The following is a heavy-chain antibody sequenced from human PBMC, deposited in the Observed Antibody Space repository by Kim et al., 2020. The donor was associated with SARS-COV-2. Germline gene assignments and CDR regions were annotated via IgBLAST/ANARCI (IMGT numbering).Heavy chain of an antibody. D-gene: IGHD2-15*01. J-gene: IGHJ3*02. Sequence: TNYHPSLQSLVTISVDTAKDQFSLKLCSVTAADTAVYCCARGGWTFDIWGQGTMVTVSS. CDR3: ARGGWTFDI. CDR2: T. V-gene: IGHV4-59*09.